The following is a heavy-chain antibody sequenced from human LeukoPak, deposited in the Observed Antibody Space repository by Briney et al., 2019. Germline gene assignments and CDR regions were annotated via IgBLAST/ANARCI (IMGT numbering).Heavy chain of an antibody. CDR3: TRESGAFSPFGF. Sequence: SETLSLTCTVSGGSISSSSYYWGWIRQPPGQGLEWIGSIYYSGSTYYNPSLKSRVTMSIDTSKNHLSLELTSVTAADTAMYYCTRESGAFSPFGFWGQGTLVTVSS. J-gene: IGHJ4*02. CDR2: IYYSGST. D-gene: IGHD1-26*01. V-gene: IGHV4-39*07. CDR1: GGSISSSSYY.